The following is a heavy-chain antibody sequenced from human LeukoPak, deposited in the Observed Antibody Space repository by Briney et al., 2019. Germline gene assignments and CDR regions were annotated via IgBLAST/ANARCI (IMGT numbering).Heavy chain of an antibody. CDR2: IRYDGSNE. CDR1: GFIFSSYG. D-gene: IGHD6-19*01. V-gene: IGHV3-30*02. J-gene: IGHJ4*02. Sequence: GGSLRLSCAASGFIFSSYGMHWVRQAPGKGLEWVAFIRYDGSNEYYADSVKGRFTISRDNSRNTLYLQMNSLRAEDTAVYYCARLGVAVAGRGKDKYYFDYWGQGTLVTVSS. CDR3: ARLGVAVAGRGKDKYYFDY.